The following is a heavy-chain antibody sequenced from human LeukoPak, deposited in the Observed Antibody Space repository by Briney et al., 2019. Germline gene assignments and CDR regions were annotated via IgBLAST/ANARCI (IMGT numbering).Heavy chain of an antibody. CDR1: GFTFSNYN. D-gene: IGHD3-9*01. Sequence: GGSLRLSCAAAGFTFSNYNMIWVRQAPGKGLEWVSDISSSKSNINYADSVKGRLTISRDNARNSLYLLMNSLTAEDTAVYYCARVLTNYYYMDVWGKGTTVTVSS. V-gene: IGHV3-48*04. CDR3: ARVLTNYYYMDV. CDR2: ISSSKSNI. J-gene: IGHJ6*03.